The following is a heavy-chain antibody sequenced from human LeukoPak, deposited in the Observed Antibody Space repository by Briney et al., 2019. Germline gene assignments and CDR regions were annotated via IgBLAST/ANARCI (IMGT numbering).Heavy chain of an antibody. J-gene: IGHJ4*02. CDR2: IYYSGNT. D-gene: IGHD3-3*01. V-gene: IGHV4-39*01. CDR3: ARRPNYDFWSGYFNY. Sequence: SETLSLTCTVSGGSISSSNYYWGWIRQPPGKGLEWIGSIYYSGNTYYNPSLKSRVTISVDTSKNQFSLKLGSLTAADTAVYYCARRPNYDFWSGYFNYWGQGTLVTVSS. CDR1: GGSISSSNYY.